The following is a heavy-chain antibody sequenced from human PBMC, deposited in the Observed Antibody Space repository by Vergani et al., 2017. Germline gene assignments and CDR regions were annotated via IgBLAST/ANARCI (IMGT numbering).Heavy chain of an antibody. CDR1: GFTFSTYA. V-gene: IGHV3-33*01. CDR2: IYYDGSKK. CDR3: VREGAYCGSTTFRNPGNVYYYHMDV. Sequence: QVQLVVSGGGVVQPGRSLRLSCTSSGFTFSTYAMHWVRQAPGKGLEWVAIIYYDGSKKDYADSVKGRFTISRDNSRNTLDLLMSSLRAEDTAIYYCVREGAYCGSTTFRNPGNVYYYHMDVWGEGTTVTVSS. D-gene: IGHD2-21*01. J-gene: IGHJ6*03.